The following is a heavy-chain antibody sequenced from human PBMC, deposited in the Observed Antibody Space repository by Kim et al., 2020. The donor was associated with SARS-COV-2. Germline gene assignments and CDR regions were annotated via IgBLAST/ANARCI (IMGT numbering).Heavy chain of an antibody. CDR2: T. CDR3: ARDEYGSGLI. J-gene: IGHJ4*02. D-gene: IGHD3-10*01. V-gene: IGHV4-31*02. Sequence: TYYHPSPKRRVTISVDTSKNQFSLKVSSVTAADTAVYYWARDEYGSGLIWGQGTLVTVSS.